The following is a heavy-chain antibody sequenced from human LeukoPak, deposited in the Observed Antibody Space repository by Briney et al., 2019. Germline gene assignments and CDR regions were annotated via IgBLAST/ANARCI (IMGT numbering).Heavy chain of an antibody. J-gene: IGHJ4*02. V-gene: IGHV3-30*03. D-gene: IGHD4-17*01. CDR3: ARAYGYFDY. CDR1: GFTFSSYG. CDR2: ISYDGSNK. Sequence: GGSLRLSCAASGFTFSSYGMHWVRQAPGKGLEWVAVISYDGSNKYYADSVKGRFTISRDNSKNTLYLQMNSLRSEDTAVYYCARAYGYFDYWGQGTLVTVSS.